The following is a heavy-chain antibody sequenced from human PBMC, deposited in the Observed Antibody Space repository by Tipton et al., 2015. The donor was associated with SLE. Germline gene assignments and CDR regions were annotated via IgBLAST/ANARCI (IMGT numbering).Heavy chain of an antibody. V-gene: IGHV4-4*07. J-gene: IGHJ6*02. CDR2: IYTSGST. CDR3: ARDEFGEFHGMDV. CDR1: GGSISSYY. Sequence: TLFLTCTVSGGSISSYYWSWIRQPAGKGLEWIGRIYTSGSTNYNPSLKSRVTISVDTSKNQFSLKLSSVTAADTAVYYCARDEFGEFHGMDVWGQGTTVTVSS. D-gene: IGHD3-10*01.